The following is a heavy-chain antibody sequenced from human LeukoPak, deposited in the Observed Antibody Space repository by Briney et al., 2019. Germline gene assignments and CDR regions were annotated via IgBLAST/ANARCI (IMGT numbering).Heavy chain of an antibody. CDR3: ARDGTLHLVFDYVGSIDY. J-gene: IGHJ4*02. CDR2: ISSSSSYI. D-gene: IGHD3-16*01. Sequence: PGGSLRLSCAASEFTFSIYSMNWVRQAPGKGREWVSSISSSSSYIYYADSVKGRFTISRDNAKNPMYLQMNRLRAEDTAVYYCARDGTLHLVFDYVGSIDYWGQGTLVTVSS. CDR1: EFTFSIYS. V-gene: IGHV3-21*01.